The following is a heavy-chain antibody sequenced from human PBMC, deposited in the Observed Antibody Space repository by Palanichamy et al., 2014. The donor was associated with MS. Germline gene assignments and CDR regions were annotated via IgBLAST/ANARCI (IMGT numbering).Heavy chain of an antibody. Sequence: QVQLVQSGAEVKKPGASVKVSCKASGYTFTGYYMHWVRQAPGQGLEWMGWINPNSGGTNYAQKFQGWVTVTRDTSISTAYMELSRLRSDGTAVYYCARVRYSYGEQLYDYWGQGTLVTVSS. CDR1: GYTFTGYY. D-gene: IGHD5-18*01. J-gene: IGHJ4*02. CDR3: ARVRYSYGEQLYDY. V-gene: IGHV1-2*04. CDR2: INPNSGGT.